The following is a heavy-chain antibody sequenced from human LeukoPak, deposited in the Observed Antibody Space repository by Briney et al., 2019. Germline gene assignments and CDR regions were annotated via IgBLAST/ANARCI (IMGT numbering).Heavy chain of an antibody. Sequence: SETLCLTCAVSDYSISSGYYWGWIRQPPGKGLEWIGSIYHSGSTYYNPSLKSRVTISVDTSQNQFSLKLSSVTAADTAVYYCARSKPLGYDFWGQGNLVTVSS. CDR2: IYHSGST. J-gene: IGHJ4*02. CDR3: ARSKPLGYDF. CDR1: DYSISSGYY. V-gene: IGHV4-38-2*01. D-gene: IGHD5-18*01.